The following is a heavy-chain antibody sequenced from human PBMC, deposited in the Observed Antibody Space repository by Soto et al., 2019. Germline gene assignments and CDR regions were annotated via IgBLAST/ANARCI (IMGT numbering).Heavy chain of an antibody. CDR2: ISVSGGST. V-gene: IGHV3-23*01. J-gene: IGHJ4*02. CDR1: GFTFSSYA. Sequence: GGSLRRSCAASGFTFSSYAMSWVRQAPGKGLEWVSAISVSGGSTYYADSVKGRFTISRDNSKNTLYLQMNSLRAEDTAVYYCAKDTGGGAAAGINYFDYWGQGTLVTVSS. CDR3: AKDTGGGAAAGINYFDY. D-gene: IGHD6-13*01.